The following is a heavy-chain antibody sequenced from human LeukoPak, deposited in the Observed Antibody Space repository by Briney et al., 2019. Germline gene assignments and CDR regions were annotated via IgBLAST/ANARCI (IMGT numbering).Heavy chain of an antibody. V-gene: IGHV3-11*01. CDR1: GFTFSDYY. J-gene: IGHJ5*02. CDR2: ISSSGSTI. D-gene: IGHD3-9*01. CDR3: AKVGTVNWLPLNWFDP. Sequence: PGGSLRLSCAASGFTFSDYYMSWIRQAPGKGLEWVSYISSSGSTIYYADSVKGRFTISRDNAKNSLYLQMNSLRAEDTAVYYCAKVGTVNWLPLNWFDPWGQGTLVTVSS.